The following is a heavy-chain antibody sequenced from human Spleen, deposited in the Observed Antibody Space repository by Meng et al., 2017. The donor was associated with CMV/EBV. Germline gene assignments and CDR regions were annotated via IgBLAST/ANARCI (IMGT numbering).Heavy chain of an antibody. CDR2: VSSSGTTK. D-gene: IGHD1-26*01. Sequence: GESLKISCAASGFTFSSYAMSWVRQAPGKGLEWVSYVSSSGTTKYYGDSVRGRFTVSRDNAKNSLYLQMNSLRVEDTAVYYCARDNYSPYGLDVWGQGTTVTVSS. CDR1: GFTFSSYA. CDR3: ARDNYSPYGLDV. J-gene: IGHJ6*02. V-gene: IGHV3-48*03.